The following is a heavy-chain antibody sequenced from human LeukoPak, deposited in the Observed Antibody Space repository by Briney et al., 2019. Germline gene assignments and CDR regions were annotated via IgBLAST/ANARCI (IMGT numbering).Heavy chain of an antibody. CDR2: IYYSGST. D-gene: IGHD6-19*01. Sequence: SETLSLTCTVSGVSISSSSYYWGWIRQPPGKGLEWIGSIYYSGSTYYNPSLKSRVTISVDTSKNQFSLKLSSVTAADTAVYYCARRASISGWVFDYWGQGTLVTVSS. CDR1: GVSISSSSYY. J-gene: IGHJ4*02. CDR3: ARRASISGWVFDY. V-gene: IGHV4-39*01.